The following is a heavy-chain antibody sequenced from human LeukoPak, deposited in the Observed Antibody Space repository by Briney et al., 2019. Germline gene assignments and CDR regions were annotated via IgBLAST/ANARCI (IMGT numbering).Heavy chain of an antibody. CDR1: GGTFSSYA. V-gene: IGHV1-69*01. CDR3: AREGPGTVTTWYYYGMDV. CDR2: IIPIFGTA. J-gene: IGHJ6*02. D-gene: IGHD4-17*01. Sequence: EASVKVSCKASGGTFSSYAISWVRQAPGQGLEWMGGIIPIFGTANYAQKFQGRVTITADESTSTAYMELSSLRSEDTAVYYCAREGPGTVTTWYYYGMDVWGQGTTVTVSS.